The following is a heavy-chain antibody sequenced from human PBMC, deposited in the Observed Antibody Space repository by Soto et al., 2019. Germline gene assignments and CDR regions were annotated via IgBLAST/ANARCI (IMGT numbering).Heavy chain of an antibody. CDR1: GFTFSNYG. CDR2: TPYDGSHK. Sequence: QVQLVESGGGVVQPGRSLRLSCAASGFTFSNYGMHWVRQAPGKGLEWVAVTPYDGSHKYYVDSVKGRFTISRDNSKNTLYPQMNSLRPEDTAVYYCTKGAEEGAYYGVDVWGQGTMVTVSS. D-gene: IGHD3-16*01. V-gene: IGHV3-30*18. CDR3: TKGAEEGAYYGVDV. J-gene: IGHJ6*02.